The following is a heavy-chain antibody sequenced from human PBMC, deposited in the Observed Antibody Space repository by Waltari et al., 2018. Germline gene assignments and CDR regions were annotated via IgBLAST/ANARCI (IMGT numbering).Heavy chain of an antibody. CDR3: ARVPPHYGDYVGYYYYGMDV. CDR2: IIPIFGTA. J-gene: IGHJ6*02. Sequence: QVQLVQSGAEVKKPGSSVKVSCKASGGTFSSYAISWVRQAPGQRLGWMGGIIPIFGTANDAQKFQGRGTITTDESTSTAYMELSSLRSEDTAVYYCARVPPHYGDYVGYYYYGMDVWGQGTTVTVSS. CDR1: GGTFSSYA. V-gene: IGHV1-69*05. D-gene: IGHD4-17*01.